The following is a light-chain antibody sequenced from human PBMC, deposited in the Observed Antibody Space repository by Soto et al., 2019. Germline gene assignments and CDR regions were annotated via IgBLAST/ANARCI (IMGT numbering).Light chain of an antibody. V-gene: IGKV1-5*03. J-gene: IGKJ2*01. CDR2: KAS. CDR1: QSISSW. CDR3: QQYKSYWYT. Sequence: DIQMTQSPSTLSASVGDRVTITCRASQSISSWLAWYQQKPGKAPKVLIYKASSLESGVPSRFSGSGSGTKFTLTISSLQPDDFATYYCQQYKSYWYTFGQGTKLEIK.